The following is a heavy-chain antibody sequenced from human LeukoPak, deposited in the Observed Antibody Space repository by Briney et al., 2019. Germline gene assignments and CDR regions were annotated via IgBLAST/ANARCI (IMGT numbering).Heavy chain of an antibody. V-gene: IGHV3-66*01. CDR2: IYSGGST. CDR3: ARDGNYDSSGYYYYPSSRSAFDI. J-gene: IGHJ3*02. CDR1: GFTVSSNY. Sequence: GGSLRLSCAASGFTVSSNYMSWVRQAPGKGLEWVSVIYSGGSTYYADSVKGRFTISRANSKNTLYLQMNSLRAEDTAVYYCARDGNYDSSGYYYYPSSRSAFDIWGQGTMVTVSS. D-gene: IGHD3-22*01.